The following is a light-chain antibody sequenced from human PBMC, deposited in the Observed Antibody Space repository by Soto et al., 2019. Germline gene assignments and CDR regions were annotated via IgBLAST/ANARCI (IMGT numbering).Light chain of an antibody. V-gene: IGKV1-9*01. CDR3: QQYDNLPVT. CDR1: QGIGSY. CDR2: AAS. J-gene: IGKJ4*01. Sequence: DIQLTQSPAFLSASVGDRVTITCRASQGIGSYLAWYQQKPGKAPNLLIYAASTLQSVVPSRFSGSGSGTDFTLTISSLQPEDIATYYCQQYDNLPVTFGGGTKVEIK.